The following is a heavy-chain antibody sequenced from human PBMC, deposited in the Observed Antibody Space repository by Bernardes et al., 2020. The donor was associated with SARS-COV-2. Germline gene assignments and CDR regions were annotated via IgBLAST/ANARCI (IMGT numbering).Heavy chain of an antibody. V-gene: IGHV3-66*01. CDR3: AVRISGCVY. CDR2: IYDGGRP. CDR1: GLTVSDNY. J-gene: IGHJ4*02. Sequence: GSLRLSCAASGLTVSDNYMTWVRQAPGKGLEWVSHIYDGGRPYYADSVRGRFAISRDNSKNTFNLEVNNLRVEDTGVYYCAVRISGCVYWGKGTLLTVSS. D-gene: IGHD2-21*01.